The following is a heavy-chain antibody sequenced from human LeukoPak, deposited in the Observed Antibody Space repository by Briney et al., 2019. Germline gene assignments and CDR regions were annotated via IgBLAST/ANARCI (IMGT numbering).Heavy chain of an antibody. CDR1: GGSFSGYY. J-gene: IGHJ1*01. D-gene: IGHD3-22*01. CDR3: ARNPYYYDSSGFH. V-gene: IGHV4-34*01. Sequence: SETLSLTCAVYGGSFSGYYWSWIRQPPGKGLEWIGEINHSGSTNYNPSLKSRVTISVDTSKNQFSLKLSSVTAADTAVYYCARNPYYYDSSGFHWGQGTLVTVSS. CDR2: INHSGST.